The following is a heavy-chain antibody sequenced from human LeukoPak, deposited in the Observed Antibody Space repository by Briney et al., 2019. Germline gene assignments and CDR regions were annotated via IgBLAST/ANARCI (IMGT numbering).Heavy chain of an antibody. Sequence: GGSLRLSCAASGFTFSSYGMHWVRQAPGKGLEWVAFIRYDGSNKKYADSLKGRFTISRDNSKNTLYLQMNSLRAEDTAVYYCAKDSSKIRTFIVAPKGYFDYWGQGILVTVSS. CDR2: IRYDGSNK. CDR1: GFTFSSYG. J-gene: IGHJ4*02. V-gene: IGHV3-30*02. CDR3: AKDSSKIRTFIVAPKGYFDY. D-gene: IGHD5-12*01.